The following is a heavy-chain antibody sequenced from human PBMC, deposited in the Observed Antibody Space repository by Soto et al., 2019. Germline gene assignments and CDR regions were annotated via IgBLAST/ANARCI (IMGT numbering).Heavy chain of an antibody. CDR2: ISSSSSTI. Sequence: GGSLRLSCAASGFTFSSYSMNWVRQAPGKGLEWVSYISSSSSTIYYADSVKGRFTISRDNAKNSLYLQMNSLRAEDTALYYCARQSGGSHHGDFAYWGQGTLVTVSS. J-gene: IGHJ4*02. CDR1: GFTFSSYS. V-gene: IGHV3-48*01. CDR3: ARQSGGSHHGDFAY. D-gene: IGHD2-15*01.